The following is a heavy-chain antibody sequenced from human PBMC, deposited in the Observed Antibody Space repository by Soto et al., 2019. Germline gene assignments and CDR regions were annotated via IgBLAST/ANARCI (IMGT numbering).Heavy chain of an antibody. J-gene: IGHJ6*02. CDR1: GYTLTELS. Sequence: GASVKVSCKVSGYTLTELSLHWVRQAPGKGLEWMGGFDPEDGETIYAQKFQGRVTMTEDTSTDTAYMELSSLRSEDTAVYYCATDKGTTGYTIFDYYYGMDVWGQGTTVTVSS. CDR3: ATDKGTTGYTIFDYYYGMDV. V-gene: IGHV1-24*01. CDR2: FDPEDGET. D-gene: IGHD3-3*01.